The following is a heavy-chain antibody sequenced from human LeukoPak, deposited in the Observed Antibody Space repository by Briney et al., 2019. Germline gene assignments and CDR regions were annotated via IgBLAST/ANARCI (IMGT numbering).Heavy chain of an antibody. Sequence: GGSLRLSCAASGFTFSSYAMSWVRQAPGKGLEWVSAISGSGGSTYYADSVKGRFTISRDNSKNMLYLQMNSLRAEDTAVYYCAKDLDYGDYSFDYWGQGTLVTVSS. CDR1: GFTFSSYA. V-gene: IGHV3-23*01. D-gene: IGHD4-17*01. CDR3: AKDLDYGDYSFDY. J-gene: IGHJ4*02. CDR2: ISGSGGST.